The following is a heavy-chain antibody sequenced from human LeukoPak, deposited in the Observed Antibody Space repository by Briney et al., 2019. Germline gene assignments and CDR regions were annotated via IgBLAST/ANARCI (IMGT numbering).Heavy chain of an antibody. V-gene: IGHV4-59*01. Sequence: PSETLSLTCTVSGGSISSYYWSWIRQPPGKGLEWIGYIYYSGSTNYNPSLKSRVTISVDTSKNQFSLKLSSVTAADTAVYYCARIKPIRNWVHPWGQGNLGTVSS. J-gene: IGHJ5*02. D-gene: IGHD1-14*01. CDR1: GGSISSYY. CDR3: ARIKPIRNWVHP. CDR2: IYYSGST.